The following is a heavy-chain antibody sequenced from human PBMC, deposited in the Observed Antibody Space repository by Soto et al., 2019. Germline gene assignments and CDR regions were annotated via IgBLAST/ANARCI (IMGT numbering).Heavy chain of an antibody. CDR2: IYYSGST. J-gene: IGHJ6*02. D-gene: IGHD5-12*01. CDR3: ARDRRDGYKNSDYYGMDV. CDR1: GGSISSGGYY. Sequence: QVQPQESGPGLVKPSQTLSLTCTVSGGSISSGGYYWSWIRQHPGKGLEWIGYIYYSGSTYYNPSLKSRVTISVDTSKNQFSLKLRSVTAADTAVYYCARDRRDGYKNSDYYGMDVWGQGTTVTVSS. V-gene: IGHV4-31*03.